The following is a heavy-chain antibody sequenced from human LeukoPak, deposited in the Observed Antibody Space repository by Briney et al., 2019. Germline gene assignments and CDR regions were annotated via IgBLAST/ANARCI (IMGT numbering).Heavy chain of an antibody. CDR2: IYYTGST. V-gene: IGHV4-59*11. Sequence: ASETLSLTCTVSGGSISSHYWSWIRQPPGKGLEWIGYIYYTGSTNYNPSLKSRVTISVDTSKNQFSLKLSSVTAADTAMYYCARTIFGVVGSFHFDYWGQGTLVTVSS. CDR1: GGSISSHY. D-gene: IGHD3-3*01. J-gene: IGHJ4*02. CDR3: ARTIFGVVGSFHFDY.